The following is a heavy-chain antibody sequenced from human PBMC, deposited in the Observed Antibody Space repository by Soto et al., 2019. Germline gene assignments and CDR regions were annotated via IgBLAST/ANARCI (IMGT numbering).Heavy chain of an antibody. CDR1: GYTFTSYA. Sequence: ASVKVSCKASGYTFTSYAMHWVRQAPGQRLEWMGWINAGNGNTKYSQKFQGRVTITRDTSASTAYVELSSLRSEDTAVYYCARSIAASDWFDPWGQGTLVTVSS. V-gene: IGHV1-3*01. D-gene: IGHD6-6*01. CDR2: INAGNGNT. J-gene: IGHJ5*02. CDR3: ARSIAASDWFDP.